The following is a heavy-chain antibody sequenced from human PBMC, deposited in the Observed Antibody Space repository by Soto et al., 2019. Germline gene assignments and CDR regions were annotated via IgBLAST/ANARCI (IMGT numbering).Heavy chain of an antibody. CDR3: AKETMVVVGGLADF. D-gene: IGHD1-26*01. J-gene: IGHJ4*02. CDR1: GFAFNNYA. CDR2: ISGGGGST. V-gene: IGHV3-23*04. Sequence: EVHLVGSGGGLIQPGGSLRLSCAASGFAFNNYAMSWVRQVPGKGLEWVSAISGGGGSTFYADSVKGRFTISRDNSKNTLSLQINSLRAEDTAVYFCAKETMVVVGGLADFWGQGTLVTVSP.